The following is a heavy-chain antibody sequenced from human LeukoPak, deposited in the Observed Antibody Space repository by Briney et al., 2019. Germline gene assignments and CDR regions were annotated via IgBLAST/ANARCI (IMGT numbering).Heavy chain of an antibody. J-gene: IGHJ5*02. CDR3: ARERDTYYYGSGSYYP. V-gene: IGHV4-61*02. CDR1: GGSISSGSYY. Sequence: PSETLSLTCTVSGGSISSGSYYWSWIRQPAGKGLEWIGRIYTSGSTNYNPSLKSRVTMSVDTSKNQFSLKLSSVTAADTAVYYCARERDTYYYGSGSYYPWGQGTLVTVSS. CDR2: IYTSGST. D-gene: IGHD3-10*01.